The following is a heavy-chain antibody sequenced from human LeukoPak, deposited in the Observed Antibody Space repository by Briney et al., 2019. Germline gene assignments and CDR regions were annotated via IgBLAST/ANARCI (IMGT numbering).Heavy chain of an antibody. J-gene: IGHJ6*02. V-gene: IGHV1-69*04. Sequence: GASVKVSCKASGGTFSSYAISWVRQAPGQGLEWMGRIIPILGIANYAQKFQGRVTITADKSTSTAYMELSSLRSEDTAVYYCASPGGYSSSWDLRRGANYYGMDVWGQGTTVTVSS. CDR2: IIPILGIA. CDR1: GGTFSSYA. CDR3: ASPGGYSSSWDLRRGANYYGMDV. D-gene: IGHD6-13*01.